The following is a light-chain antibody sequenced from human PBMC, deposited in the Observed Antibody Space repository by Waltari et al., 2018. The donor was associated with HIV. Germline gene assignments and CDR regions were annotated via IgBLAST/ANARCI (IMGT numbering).Light chain of an antibody. CDR3: SSFSITSTLVV. Sequence: QSALTQPASVSGSPGQSITISCTGTSSDIGGYNYVLWYQQHPGKAPKLMIFDASNRPSGISNRFSGSKSGNTASLTISGLQADDEAHYFCSSFSITSTLVVFGGGTKLTVL. CDR2: DAS. V-gene: IGLV2-14*03. CDR1: SSDIGGYNY. J-gene: IGLJ2*01.